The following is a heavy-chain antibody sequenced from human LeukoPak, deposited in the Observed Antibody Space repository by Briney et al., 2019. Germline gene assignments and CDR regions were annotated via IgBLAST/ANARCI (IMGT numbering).Heavy chain of an antibody. CDR1: GYTFTSYG. J-gene: IGHJ4*02. CDR3: ARGVAGEPYYFDY. Sequence: ASVKVSCKASGYTFTSYGISWVRQAPGQGLEWMGWISVYNGNTNYAQNLRGRVTMTTDTSTSTAYMDLRSLTSDDTAVYYCARGVAGEPYYFDYWGQGTLVTVSS. CDR2: ISVYNGNT. D-gene: IGHD3-10*01. V-gene: IGHV1-18*01.